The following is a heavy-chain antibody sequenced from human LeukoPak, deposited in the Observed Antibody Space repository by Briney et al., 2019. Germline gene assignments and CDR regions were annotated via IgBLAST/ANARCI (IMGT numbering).Heavy chain of an antibody. CDR2: TSGSGSST. CDR1: GFTFSSYA. D-gene: IGHD3-9*01. Sequence: GGSLRLSCAASGFTFSSYAMSWVRQAPGKGLEWVSATSGSGSSTYYADSVKGRFTISRDNSKNTLYLQMNSLRAEDTAVYYCARDRPYYDILTGSYNWFDPWGQGTLVTVSS. CDR3: ARDRPYYDILTGSYNWFDP. V-gene: IGHV3-23*01. J-gene: IGHJ5*02.